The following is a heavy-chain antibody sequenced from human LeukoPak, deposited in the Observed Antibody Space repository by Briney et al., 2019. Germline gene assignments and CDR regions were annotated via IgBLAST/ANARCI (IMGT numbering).Heavy chain of an antibody. CDR1: GYTFTSYD. Sequence: ASVKVSCKASGYTFTSYDINWVRQATGQGLEWMGWMNPNGGNTGYAQKFQGRVTMTRNTSISTAYMELSSLRSEDTAVYYCARVVGATGDWFDPWGQGTLVTVSS. J-gene: IGHJ5*02. V-gene: IGHV1-8*01. D-gene: IGHD1-26*01. CDR3: ARVVGATGDWFDP. CDR2: MNPNGGNT.